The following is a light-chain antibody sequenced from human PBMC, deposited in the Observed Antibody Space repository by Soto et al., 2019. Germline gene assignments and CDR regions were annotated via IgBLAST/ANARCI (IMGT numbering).Light chain of an antibody. CDR1: QSVSSN. CDR2: GAS. CDR3: QQYNNWPLT. Sequence: EFVLTQSPGTLSLSPGERATLSCRASQSVSSNYLAWYQQKPGQAPRLLIYGASSRATDVPARFSGSGSGTEFTLTITSLQSEDFAVYCCQQYNNWPLTFGPGTRLEIK. J-gene: IGKJ5*01. V-gene: IGKV3D-15*01.